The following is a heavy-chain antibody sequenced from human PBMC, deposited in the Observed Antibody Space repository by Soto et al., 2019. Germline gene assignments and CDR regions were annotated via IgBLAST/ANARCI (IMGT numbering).Heavy chain of an antibody. J-gene: IGHJ4*02. CDR1: GGSISSYY. Sequence: SETLSLTCSVSGGSISSYYWNWIRQPPGKGLEWIGYVYYNGNTNYNPSLKSRVTISVDTSKNQFSLKLSSVTAADTAVYYCARAPRSYYYDSSGYLDYWGQGTLVTVSS. CDR3: ARAPRSYYYDSSGYLDY. D-gene: IGHD3-22*01. V-gene: IGHV4-59*01. CDR2: VYYNGNT.